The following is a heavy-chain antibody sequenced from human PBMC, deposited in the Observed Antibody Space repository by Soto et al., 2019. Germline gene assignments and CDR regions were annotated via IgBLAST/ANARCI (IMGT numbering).Heavy chain of an antibody. V-gene: IGHV3-9*01. J-gene: IGHJ4*02. CDR2: ISWNSGSI. Sequence: GGSLRLSCAASGFTFDDYAMHWVRQAPGKGLEWVSGISWNSGSIGYADSVKGRFTISRDNAKNSLYLQMNSLRAEDTALYYCAKDISDSMIVVGYFDYWGQGTLVTVSS. CDR3: AKDISDSMIVVGYFDY. D-gene: IGHD3-22*01. CDR1: GFTFDDYA.